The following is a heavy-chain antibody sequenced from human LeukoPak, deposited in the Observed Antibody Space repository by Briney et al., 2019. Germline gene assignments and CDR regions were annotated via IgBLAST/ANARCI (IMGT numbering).Heavy chain of an antibody. J-gene: IGHJ4*02. Sequence: SVKVSCKASGGTFSSYAISWVRQAPGQGLEWMGGIIPIFGTANYAQKFQGRVTITADESTSTAYMKLSSLRSEDTAVYYCARGRQQLVLVPFDYWGQGTLVTVSS. CDR2: IIPIFGTA. V-gene: IGHV1-69*13. D-gene: IGHD6-13*01. CDR1: GGTFSSYA. CDR3: ARGRQQLVLVPFDY.